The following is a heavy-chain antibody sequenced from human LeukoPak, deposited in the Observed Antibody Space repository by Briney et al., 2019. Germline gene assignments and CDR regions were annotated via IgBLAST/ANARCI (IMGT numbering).Heavy chain of an antibody. CDR1: GGSFSGYY. CDR2: INHSGST. D-gene: IGHD3-3*01. Sequence: PSETLSLTCAVYGGSFSGYYWSWIRQPPGKGLEWIGEINHSGSTNYNPSLKSRVTISVDTSKNQFSLKLSFVTAADTAVYYCARGLRFLVVWSQGTTVTVSS. J-gene: IGHJ6*02. CDR3: ARGLRFLVV. V-gene: IGHV4-34*01.